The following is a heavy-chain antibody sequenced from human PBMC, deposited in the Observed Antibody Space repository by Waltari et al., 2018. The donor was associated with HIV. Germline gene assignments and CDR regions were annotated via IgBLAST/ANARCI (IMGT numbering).Heavy chain of an antibody. D-gene: IGHD7-27*01. Sequence: EVQLVESGGGLVQPGGSLLLSCAASGFTFSNYTMNWVRQDPGKGLEWVSYISRSSSSIFYADSVKGRFTISRDNAKNSLYLQMNSLRVEDTAVYYCARDINGGWGYWGQGTLVTVAS. V-gene: IGHV3-48*01. CDR3: ARDINGGWGY. CDR2: ISRSSSSI. CDR1: GFTFSNYT. J-gene: IGHJ4*02.